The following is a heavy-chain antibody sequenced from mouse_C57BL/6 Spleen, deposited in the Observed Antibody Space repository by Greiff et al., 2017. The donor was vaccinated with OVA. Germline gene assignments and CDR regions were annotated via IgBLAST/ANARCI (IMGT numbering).Heavy chain of an antibody. CDR3: ARLDDYAWFAY. D-gene: IGHD2-4*01. Sequence: VQLQQSGPELVKPGASVKIPCKASGYTFTDYNMDWVKQSHGKSLEWIGDINPNNGGTTYNQKFKGKATLTVDKSSSTAYMELRSLTSEDTAVDYCARLDDYAWFAYWGQGTLVTVSA. CDR2: INPNNGGT. V-gene: IGHV1-18*01. CDR1: GYTFTDYN. J-gene: IGHJ3*01.